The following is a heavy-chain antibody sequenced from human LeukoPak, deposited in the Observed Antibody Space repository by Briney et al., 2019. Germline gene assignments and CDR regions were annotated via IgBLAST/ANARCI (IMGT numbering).Heavy chain of an antibody. D-gene: IGHD2-2*01. J-gene: IGHJ4*02. CDR2: ISYDGTNK. CDR3: AKALIVVPAAIGPSDY. V-gene: IGHV3-30*18. Sequence: GGSLRLSCAASGFTFSSYGMHWVRQAPGKGLEWVAFISYDGTNKYYADSVKGRFTVSRDNSKNTLYLQMNSLRAEDTAVYYCAKALIVVPAAIGPSDYWGQGTLVTVSS. CDR1: GFTFSSYG.